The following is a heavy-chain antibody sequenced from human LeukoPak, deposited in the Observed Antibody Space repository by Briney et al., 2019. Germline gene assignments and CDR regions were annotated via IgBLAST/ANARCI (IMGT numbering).Heavy chain of an antibody. Sequence: RPGGSLRLSCVASGFSCSYYPMHGARQAPGKGLEWVAVIWDDGSYKDYGDSVKGRFTISRDNSKNTLYLDMISLRAQDTVVYFCAGRCSSGQCYWGQGTHVTVSS. CDR2: IWDDGSYK. CDR3: AGRCSSGQCY. J-gene: IGHJ4*02. CDR1: GFSCSYYP. V-gene: IGHV3-30*02. D-gene: IGHD6-19*01.